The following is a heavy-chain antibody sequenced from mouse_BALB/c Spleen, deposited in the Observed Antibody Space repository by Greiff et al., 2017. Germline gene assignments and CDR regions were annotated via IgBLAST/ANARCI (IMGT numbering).Heavy chain of an antibody. CDR2: IYPGDGDT. Sequence: VQLQQSGAELARPGASVKLSCKASGYTFTSYWMQWVKQRPGQGLEWIGAIYPGDGDTRYTQKFKGKATLTADKSSSTAYMQLSSLASEDSAVYYCARDGYPFAYWGQGTLVTVSA. CDR3: ARDGYPFAY. V-gene: IGHV1-87*01. D-gene: IGHD2-3*01. CDR1: GYTFTSYW. J-gene: IGHJ3*01.